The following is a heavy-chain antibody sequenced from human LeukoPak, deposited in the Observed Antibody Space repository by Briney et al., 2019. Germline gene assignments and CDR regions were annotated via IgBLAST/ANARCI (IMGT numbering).Heavy chain of an antibody. J-gene: IGHJ6*02. CDR2: INHSGST. CDR1: GGSFSGYY. CDR3: ARGYSSSWYRGDYGMDV. D-gene: IGHD6-13*01. Sequence: SETLSLTCAVYGGSFSGYYWSWIRQPPGKGLEWIGEINHSGSTNYNPSLKSRVTISVDTSKNQCSLKLSSVTAADTAVYYCARGYSSSWYRGDYGMDVWGQGTTVTVSS. V-gene: IGHV4-34*01.